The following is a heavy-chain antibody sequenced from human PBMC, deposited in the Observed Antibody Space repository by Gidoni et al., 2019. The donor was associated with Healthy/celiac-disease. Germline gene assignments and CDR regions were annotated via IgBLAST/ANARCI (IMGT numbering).Heavy chain of an antibody. CDR2: ISPIFGTA. V-gene: IGHV1-69*01. J-gene: IGHJ5*02. Sequence: QVQLVQSGAEVKQPGSSVKVSCKASGGPFGSYAISWVRQAPGQGLEWMGGISPIFGTANYAQEFQGRVTITADESTSTAYMELSSLRSEDTAVYYCARDHYDFWSGYPQYNWFDPWGQGTLVTVSS. CDR1: GGPFGSYA. D-gene: IGHD3-3*01. CDR3: ARDHYDFWSGYPQYNWFDP.